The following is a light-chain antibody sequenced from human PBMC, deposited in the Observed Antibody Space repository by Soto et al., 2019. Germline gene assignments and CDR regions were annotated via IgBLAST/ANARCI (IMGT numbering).Light chain of an antibody. CDR2: GAS. V-gene: IGKV3-20*01. J-gene: IGKJ1*01. CDR3: QQYGRSWA. Sequence: EIVLTQSPGTLSLSPGERATLSCRASQSVSSGYLAWYQQKPGQAPRLLIYGASSRATGIPDRFSGRGSGTDFTLSISRPEPEDLAVYYCQQYGRSWAFGQGTKMEIK. CDR1: QSVSSGY.